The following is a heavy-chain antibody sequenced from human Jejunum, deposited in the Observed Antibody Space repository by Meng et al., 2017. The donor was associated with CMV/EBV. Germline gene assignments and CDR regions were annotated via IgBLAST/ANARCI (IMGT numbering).Heavy chain of an antibody. D-gene: IGHD3-16*01. Sequence: VSCKASGYTFTGYYLHWVRQAPGQGLEWMGWINPKSGDTKYPQKFQDRVTMTRDTSINTAYLEVSSLTSDDTAVYYCARRSMTSLGGWGQGTLVTVSS. CDR1: GYTFTGYY. CDR2: INPKSGDT. CDR3: ARRSMTSLGG. J-gene: IGHJ4*02. V-gene: IGHV1-2*02.